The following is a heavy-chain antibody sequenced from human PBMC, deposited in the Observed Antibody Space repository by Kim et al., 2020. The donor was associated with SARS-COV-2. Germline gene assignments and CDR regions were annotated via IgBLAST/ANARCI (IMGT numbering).Heavy chain of an antibody. CDR1: GFTFSNFW. Sequence: GGSLRLSCAASGFTFSNFWMTWVRQAPGKGLEFVAAIQYDGSEKYYVDSVKGRFTISRDNAENSVFLQMSSLRTEDSAVYYCARRLAVDSWGQGTLASVS. D-gene: IGHD6-19*01. CDR3: ARRLAVDS. V-gene: IGHV3-7*01. CDR2: IQYDGSEK. J-gene: IGHJ4*02.